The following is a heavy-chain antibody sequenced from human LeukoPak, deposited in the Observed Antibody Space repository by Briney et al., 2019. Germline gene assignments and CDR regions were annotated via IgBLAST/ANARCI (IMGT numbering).Heavy chain of an antibody. CDR1: RYTFTSYY. V-gene: IGHV1-46*01. D-gene: IGHD3/OR15-3a*01. CDR2: INPSGGST. CDR3: ARGESQGGLVQEWGFDY. Sequence: ASVKVSCKASRYTFTSYYMHWVRQAPGQGLEWMGIINPSGGSTSYAQKFQGRVTMTRDTSTSTVYMELSSLRSEDTAVYYCARGESQGGLVQEWGFDYWGQGTLVTVSS. J-gene: IGHJ4*02.